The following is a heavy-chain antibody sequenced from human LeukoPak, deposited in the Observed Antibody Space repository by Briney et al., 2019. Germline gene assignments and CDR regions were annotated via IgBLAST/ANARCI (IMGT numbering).Heavy chain of an antibody. J-gene: IGHJ6*03. V-gene: IGHV4-30-4*07. CDR2: IYNSGST. Sequence: NPSETLSLTCAVSGDSISSGGYSWHWIRQAPGKGLEWIGYIYNSGSTSYNPSLKSRLGMSVDTSKNQFSLRLSSVTAADTAMYYCARDPMIVVVTEDAYYMDVWGKGTTVTVSS. CDR3: ARDPMIVVVTEDAYYMDV. CDR1: GDSISSGGYS. D-gene: IGHD3-22*01.